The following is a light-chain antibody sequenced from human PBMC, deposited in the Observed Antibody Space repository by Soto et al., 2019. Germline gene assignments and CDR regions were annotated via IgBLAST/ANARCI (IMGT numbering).Light chain of an antibody. V-gene: IGKV3-11*01. CDR2: DTS. CDR1: PSVSSF. Sequence: PGERATLSCRASPSVSSFLVWYQRKPGQSPRLLIYDTSNRATGVPARFSGSGSGTDFTLTISSLEPEDFAVYYCQQRHSWPPTFGQGTKVEFK. CDR3: QQRHSWPPT. J-gene: IGKJ1*01.